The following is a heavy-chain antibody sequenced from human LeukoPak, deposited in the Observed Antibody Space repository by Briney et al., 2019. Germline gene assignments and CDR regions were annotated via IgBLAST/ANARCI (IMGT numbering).Heavy chain of an antibody. J-gene: IGHJ4*02. Sequence: PGGSLRLSCAASGFTFSSYSVNWVRQAPGKGLGWVSSISSDSTYIYYADSVKGRFTISRDNAKNSLYLQMNCLRDEDTAVYYCAREYYGDYYFDSWGQGTLVTVSS. D-gene: IGHD4-17*01. CDR2: ISSDSTYI. V-gene: IGHV3-21*01. CDR1: GFTFSSYS. CDR3: AREYYGDYYFDS.